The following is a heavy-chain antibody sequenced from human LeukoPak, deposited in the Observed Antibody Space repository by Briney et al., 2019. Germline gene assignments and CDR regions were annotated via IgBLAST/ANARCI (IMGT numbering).Heavy chain of an antibody. CDR1: GGSISSGSYY. Sequence: PSQTLSLTCTVSGGSISSGSYYWSWIRQPAGKGLEWIGRIYTSGSTNYNPSLKSRVTMSVDTSKNQFSLKLSSVTAADTAVYYCARFHYGDYYLDYWGQGTLVTVSS. CDR2: IYTSGST. D-gene: IGHD4-17*01. J-gene: IGHJ4*02. V-gene: IGHV4-61*02. CDR3: ARFHYGDYYLDY.